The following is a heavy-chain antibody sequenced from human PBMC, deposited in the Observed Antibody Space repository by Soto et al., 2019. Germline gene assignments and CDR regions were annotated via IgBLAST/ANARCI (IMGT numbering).Heavy chain of an antibody. D-gene: IGHD6-13*01. CDR1: GFTFSSYA. CDR3: VKDPEGGSSSPFDP. CDR2: ISSNGGST. V-gene: IGHV3-64D*08. J-gene: IGHJ5*02. Sequence: GGSLRLSCSASGFTFSSYAMHWVRQAPGKGLEYVSAISSNGGSTYYADSVKGRFTISRDNSKKTLYLQMSSLRAEDTAVYYCVKDPEGGSSSPFDPWGQGTLVTVSS.